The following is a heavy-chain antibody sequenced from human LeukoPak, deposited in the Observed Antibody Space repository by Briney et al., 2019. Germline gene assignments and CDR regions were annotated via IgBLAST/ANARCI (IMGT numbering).Heavy chain of an antibody. CDR1: GVSISSSYYY. D-gene: IGHD3-22*01. CDR3: ARDLYYYDSSGYSVYYYYYMDV. Sequence: PSETLSLTCIVSGVSISSSYYYWGWIRQPPGKGLEWIGSIYYSGSTYYNSSLKSRVTISIDTSKNQVSLNLTSMTAADTAVYYCARDLYYYDSSGYSVYYYYYMDVWGKGTTVTISS. J-gene: IGHJ6*03. CDR2: IYYSGST. V-gene: IGHV4-39*02.